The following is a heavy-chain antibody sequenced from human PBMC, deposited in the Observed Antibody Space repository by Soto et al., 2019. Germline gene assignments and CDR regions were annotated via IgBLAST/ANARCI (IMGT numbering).Heavy chain of an antibody. J-gene: IGHJ6*02. CDR2: ISYDSTKT. Sequence: QVQLVESGGGVVQPGRSLRLSCAASGFTFNSYGMHWVRQGPGNGLEWVAFISYDSTKTYYADSVKGRFTISRDNSNSSLYVQINSLTGEDTAVYYCARTRSAWSDFHYYSLDVWGQGTTVTDSS. CDR1: GFTFNSYG. CDR3: ARTRSAWSDFHYYSLDV. D-gene: IGHD1-26*01. V-gene: IGHV3-30*03.